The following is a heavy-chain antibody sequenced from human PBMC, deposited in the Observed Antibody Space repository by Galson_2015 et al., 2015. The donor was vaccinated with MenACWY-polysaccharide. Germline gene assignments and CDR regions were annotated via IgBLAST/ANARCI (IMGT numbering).Heavy chain of an antibody. V-gene: IGHV3-21*01. CDR3: AREASYGDYVYLEYNWFDP. CDR1: GFTFSSYS. CDR2: ISSSSSYI. Sequence: SLRLSCAASGFTFSSYSMNWVRQAPGKGLEWVSSISSSSSYIYYADSVKGRFTISRDNAKNSLYLQMNSLRAEDTAVYYCAREASYGDYVYLEYNWFDPWGQGTLVTVSS. D-gene: IGHD4-17*01. J-gene: IGHJ5*02.